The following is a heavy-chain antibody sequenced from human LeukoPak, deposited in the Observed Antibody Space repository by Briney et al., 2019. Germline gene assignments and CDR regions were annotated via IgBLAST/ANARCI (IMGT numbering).Heavy chain of an antibody. D-gene: IGHD6-6*01. CDR2: TGGSGGGT. CDR3: AKDSYSSSSGPVDY. Sequence: GGSLRLSCAASGFTFSSYAMSWVRQAPGKGLEWVSATGGSGGGTYYADSVKGRFTISRDNSKNTLYLQMNNLRAEDTAVYYCAKDSYSSSSGPVDYWGQGTLVTVSS. J-gene: IGHJ4*02. CDR1: GFTFSSYA. V-gene: IGHV3-23*01.